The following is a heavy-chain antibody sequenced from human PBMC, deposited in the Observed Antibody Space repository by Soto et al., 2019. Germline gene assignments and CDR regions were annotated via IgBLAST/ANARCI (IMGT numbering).Heavy chain of an antibody. CDR2: ISYDGSNK. V-gene: IGHV3-30-3*01. CDR3: ARGGWFEYFQH. Sequence: QVQLVESGGGVVQPGRSLRLSCAASGFTFSSYAMHWVRQAPGKGLEWVAVISYDGSNKYYADSVKGRFTISRDNSKNTLYLQMNSLRAEDTAVYYCARGGWFEYFQHWGQGTLVTVSS. J-gene: IGHJ1*01. D-gene: IGHD6-19*01. CDR1: GFTFSSYA.